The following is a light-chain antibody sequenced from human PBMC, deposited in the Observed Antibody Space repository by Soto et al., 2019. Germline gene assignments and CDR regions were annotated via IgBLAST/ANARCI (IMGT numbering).Light chain of an antibody. Sequence: EIVLTQSPATLSLSPGERATLSCRASQSVSSYLAWYQQKPGQAPRLLIYDASNRATGIPARFSGSVSGTDFTLTISSLETEDFAVYYCQQSSNWPPLTFGGGTKVEIK. CDR2: DAS. J-gene: IGKJ4*01. CDR3: QQSSNWPPLT. CDR1: QSVSSY. V-gene: IGKV3-11*01.